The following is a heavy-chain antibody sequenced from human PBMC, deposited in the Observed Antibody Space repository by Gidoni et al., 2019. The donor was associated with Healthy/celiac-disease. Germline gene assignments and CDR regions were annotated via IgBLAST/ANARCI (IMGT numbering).Heavy chain of an antibody. CDR2: ISYDGSNK. D-gene: IGHD3-10*01. V-gene: IGHV3-30*03. CDR1: GFTFRSYG. J-gene: IGHJ6*03. Sequence: QVQLVESGGGVVQPGRSLRLSCPASGFTFRSYGMHWVRQAPGKGLEWVAVISYDGSNKYYADSVKGRFTISRDNSKNTLYLQMNSLRAEDTAVYYCARDSAIVGLGYYYYYMDVWGKGTTVTVSS. CDR3: ARDSAIVGLGYYYYYMDV.